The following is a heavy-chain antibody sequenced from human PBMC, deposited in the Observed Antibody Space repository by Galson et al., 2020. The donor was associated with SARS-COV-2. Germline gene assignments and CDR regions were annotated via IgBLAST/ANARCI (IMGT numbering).Heavy chain of an antibody. D-gene: IGHD1-26*01. Sequence: SETLSLTCTVSGYSISSGYYWGWIRQPPGKGLEWIGSIYHSGSTYYNPSLKSRVTISVDTSKNQFSLKLSSVTAADTAVYYCARDLGGVGAGDYWGQGTLVTVSS. CDR1: GYSISSGYY. CDR2: IYHSGST. CDR3: ARDLGGVGAGDY. V-gene: IGHV4-38-2*02. J-gene: IGHJ4*02.